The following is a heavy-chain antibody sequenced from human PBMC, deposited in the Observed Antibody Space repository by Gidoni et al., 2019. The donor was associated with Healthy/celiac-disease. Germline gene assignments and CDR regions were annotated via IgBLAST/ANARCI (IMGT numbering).Heavy chain of an antibody. D-gene: IGHD3-22*01. CDR2: ISSSGSTI. CDR3: ASYGRVITPNYFDY. Sequence: EVQLVESGGGLVQPGGSLRLSCAASGFTFSSYEMNWVRQAPGKGLEWVSYISSSGSTIYYADSVKGRFTISRDNAKNSLYLQMNSLRAEDTAVYYCASYGRVITPNYFDYWGQGTLVTVSS. V-gene: IGHV3-48*03. J-gene: IGHJ4*02. CDR1: GFTFSSYE.